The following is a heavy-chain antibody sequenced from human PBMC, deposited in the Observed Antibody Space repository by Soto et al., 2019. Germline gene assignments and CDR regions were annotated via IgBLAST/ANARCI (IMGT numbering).Heavy chain of an antibody. V-gene: IGHV3-15*07. J-gene: IGHJ5*02. CDR1: GFTFSNAW. D-gene: IGHD5-12*01. CDR3: TTYPNGGYAT. CDR2: IKSNADGGTA. Sequence: VQLVESGGGLVKPGGSLRLSCAASGFTFSNAWLNWVRQAPGKGLEWVGRIKSNADGGTADYAAPVKGRFTISRDDSKNTLYLQMNSLKTEDTAVYYCTTYPNGGYATWGQGTLVTVSS.